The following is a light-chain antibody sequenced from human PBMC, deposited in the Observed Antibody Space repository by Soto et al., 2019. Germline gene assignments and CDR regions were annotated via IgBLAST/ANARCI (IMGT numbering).Light chain of an antibody. Sequence: DIVMTQSPDSLAVSLGERAAINCKSSQSILFTSNNKNYLAWYQQKPGQPPKLLIYWASTRESGVPDRFSGSGSGTDFTFTISSLQAEDVAVYYCQQYYTTPPYTFGQGTKVEIK. CDR1: QSILFTSNNKNY. CDR3: QQYYTTPPYT. CDR2: WAS. V-gene: IGKV4-1*01. J-gene: IGKJ2*01.